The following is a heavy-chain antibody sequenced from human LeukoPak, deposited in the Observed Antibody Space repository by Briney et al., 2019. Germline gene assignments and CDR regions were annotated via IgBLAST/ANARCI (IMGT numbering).Heavy chain of an antibody. J-gene: IGHJ6*02. CDR1: GFTFSSYG. CDR3: ARDSTYYDFWSGYSNGMGV. Sequence: GGSLRLSCAASGFTFSSYGMHWVRQAPGKGLEWVAVIWYDGSNKYYADSVKGRFTISRDNSKNTLYLQMNSLRAEDTAVYYCARDSTYYDFWSGYSNGMGVWGQGTTVTVSS. D-gene: IGHD3-3*01. V-gene: IGHV3-33*01. CDR2: IWYDGSNK.